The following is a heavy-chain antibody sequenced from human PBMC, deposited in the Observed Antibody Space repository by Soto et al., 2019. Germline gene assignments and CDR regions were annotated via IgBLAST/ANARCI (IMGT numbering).Heavy chain of an antibody. CDR2: IDPSDSYT. Sequence: GESLKISCKGSGYSFTSYWISWVRQMPGKGLEWMGRIDPSDSYTNYSPSFQGHVTISADKSISTAYLQWSSLKASDTAMYYWARPNIAARRYYYYYGMDVWGQGTTVTVSS. V-gene: IGHV5-10-1*01. J-gene: IGHJ6*02. D-gene: IGHD6-6*01. CDR1: GYSFTSYW. CDR3: ARPNIAARRYYYYYGMDV.